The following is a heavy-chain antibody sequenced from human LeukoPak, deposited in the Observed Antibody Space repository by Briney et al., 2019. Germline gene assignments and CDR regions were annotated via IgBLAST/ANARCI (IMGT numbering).Heavy chain of an antibody. D-gene: IGHD5-18*01. Sequence: SETLSLTCTVSTASINSYYWGWVRQPAGRGLEWIGRIYTTGMTQYDPSLQSRVTMSVDTSQKQSSLNLRSVTAADTAIYFCVRHGYTASHFFLDYWSQGALVTVSS. J-gene: IGHJ4*02. CDR3: VRHGYTASHFFLDY. V-gene: IGHV4-4*07. CDR1: TASINSYY. CDR2: IYTTGMT.